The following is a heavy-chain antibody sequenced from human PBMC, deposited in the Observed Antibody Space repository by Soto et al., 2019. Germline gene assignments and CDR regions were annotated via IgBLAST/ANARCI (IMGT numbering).Heavy chain of an antibody. D-gene: IGHD3-10*01. CDR2: ISSSSSTI. J-gene: IGHJ5*02. V-gene: IGHV3-48*02. CDR3: ARDPALWFGDTWGWFDP. CDR1: GFTFSSYS. Sequence: EVQLVESGGGLVQPGGSLRLSCAASGFTFSSYSMNWVRQAPGKGLEWVSYISSSSSTIYYADSVKGRFTISRDNAKNSLYLQMNGLRDEDTAVYYCARDPALWFGDTWGWFDPWGQGTLVTVSS.